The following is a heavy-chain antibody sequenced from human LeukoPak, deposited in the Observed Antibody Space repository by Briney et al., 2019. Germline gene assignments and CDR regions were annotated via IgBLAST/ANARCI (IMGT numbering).Heavy chain of an antibody. CDR1: GVTFSDYW. D-gene: IGHD5-12*01. Sequence: GGSLRLSCAASGVTFSDYWVTWVRQAPGKGLEWVANINQDGSKEYYMDSVKARFTISRDNAKNSLSLQMNSLRAEDTAVYYCVRDGGVSGYDLLDYWGQGTLVTVSS. J-gene: IGHJ4*02. V-gene: IGHV3-7*01. CDR2: INQDGSKE. CDR3: VRDGGVSGYDLLDY.